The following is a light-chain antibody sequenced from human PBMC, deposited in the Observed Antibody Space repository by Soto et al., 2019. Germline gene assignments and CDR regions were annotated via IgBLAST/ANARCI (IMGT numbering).Light chain of an antibody. CDR2: NTY. V-gene: IGLV1-44*01. CDR1: SSNLGSNS. J-gene: IGLJ3*02. Sequence: QSVLTQPPSASGTPGQRVIISCSGSSSNLGSNSGNWYQQLPGTAPKLLIYNTYQRPLGVPDRFSGSKSGTSASLAISGLQSEDEGDYFCAAWDDSLHGPVFGGGTKLTVL. CDR3: AAWDDSLHGPV.